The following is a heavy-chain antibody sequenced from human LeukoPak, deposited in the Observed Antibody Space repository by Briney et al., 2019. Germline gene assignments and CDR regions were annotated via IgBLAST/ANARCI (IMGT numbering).Heavy chain of an antibody. Sequence: PSETLSLTCTVSGGSLSGYYWNWIRQPAGKGLEWIGRIYTSGNSWYKPSLQSRVTMSVDTSKNQFSLRMSSLTAADTAVYYCARSNSGSYDQSGYYQYWGQGTRVTVSS. CDR1: GGSLSGYY. V-gene: IGHV4-4*07. CDR3: ARSNSGSYDQSGYYQY. D-gene: IGHD3-22*01. J-gene: IGHJ4*02. CDR2: IYTSGNS.